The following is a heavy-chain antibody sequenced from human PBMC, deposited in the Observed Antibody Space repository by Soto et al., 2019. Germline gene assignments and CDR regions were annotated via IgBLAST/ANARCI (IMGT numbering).Heavy chain of an antibody. V-gene: IGHV4-59*08. J-gene: IGHJ4*02. CDR3: ARATYYYDSSGYSDRVLDY. D-gene: IGHD3-22*01. Sequence: SETLSLTCTVSGGSISCYYWTLIRQPPGKGLEWIRYIYYSGSTNYNPSLKSRVTISVDTSKNQFSLKLSSVTAADTAMYYCARATYYYDSSGYSDRVLDYWGQGTLVTVSS. CDR1: GGSISCYY. CDR2: IYYSGST.